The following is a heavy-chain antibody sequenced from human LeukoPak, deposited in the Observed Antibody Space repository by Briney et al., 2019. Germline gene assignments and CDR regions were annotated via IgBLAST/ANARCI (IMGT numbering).Heavy chain of an antibody. D-gene: IGHD4-23*01. Sequence: TGGSLRLSCAASGFTFSSYAMSWVRQAPGKGLEWVSAISGSGGSTYYADSVKGRFTISRDNSKNTLYLQMNSLGAEDTAVYYCARGPTTVVTHFDYWGQGTLVTVSS. CDR2: ISGSGGST. CDR1: GFTFSSYA. J-gene: IGHJ4*02. V-gene: IGHV3-23*01. CDR3: ARGPTTVVTHFDY.